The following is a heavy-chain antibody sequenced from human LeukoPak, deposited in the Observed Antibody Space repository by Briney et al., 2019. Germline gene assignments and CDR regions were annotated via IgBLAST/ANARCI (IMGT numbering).Heavy chain of an antibody. Sequence: GGSLRLSCAASGFTVSSNYMSWVRQAPGKGLEWVSVIYSCGSTYYADSVKGRFTISRDNSKNTLYLQMNSLRAEDTAVYYCASIPQWELLPNIWGQGTMVTVSS. CDR2: IYSCGST. CDR3: ASIPQWELLPNI. CDR1: GFTVSSNY. D-gene: IGHD1-26*01. J-gene: IGHJ3*02. V-gene: IGHV3-66*03.